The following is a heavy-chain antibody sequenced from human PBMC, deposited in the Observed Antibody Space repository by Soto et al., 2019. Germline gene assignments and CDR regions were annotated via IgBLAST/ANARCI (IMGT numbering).Heavy chain of an antibody. V-gene: IGHV4-31*02. Sequence: QVQLQESGPGLVKLSQTLSFPGTASGGSTTPGGYYWTWIGQHPGKGLEWMGYIYYSGSTYYNPSLKSRVTISVDTSKNQFSLKLSSVTAADTAVYYCARGLSVTLFDNWGQGTLVTVSS. J-gene: IGHJ4*02. CDR3: ARGLSVTLFDN. CDR1: GGSTTPGGYY. CDR2: IYYSGST. D-gene: IGHD4-17*01.